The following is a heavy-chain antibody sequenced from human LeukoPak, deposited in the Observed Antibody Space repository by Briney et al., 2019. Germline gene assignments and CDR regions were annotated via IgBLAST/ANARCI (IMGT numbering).Heavy chain of an antibody. CDR2: INPSGGST. Sequence: GASVKVSCKASGYTFTSYYMHWVRQAPGQGLEWMGIINPSGGSTSYAQKFQGRVTMTRDTSTSTVYMELSSLRSEDTAVYYCARAGSSGSWLHIAAVVSDYWGQGTLVTVSS. V-gene: IGHV1-46*01. CDR1: GYTFTSYY. D-gene: IGHD6-13*01. J-gene: IGHJ4*02. CDR3: ARAGSSGSWLHIAAVVSDY.